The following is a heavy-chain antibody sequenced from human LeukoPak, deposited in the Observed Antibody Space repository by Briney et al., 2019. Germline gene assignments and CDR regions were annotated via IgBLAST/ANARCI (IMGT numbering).Heavy chain of an antibody. Sequence: GGSLRLSCAASGFTFSSYGMHWVRQAPGKGLEWVAFIRYDGSNKYYADSVKGRFTISRDNSKNTLYLQMNSLRAEDTAVYYCAKASTYSSSSGFDYWGQGTLVTGSS. CDR3: AKASTYSSSSGFDY. CDR1: GFTFSSYG. J-gene: IGHJ4*02. D-gene: IGHD6-6*01. V-gene: IGHV3-30*02. CDR2: IRYDGSNK.